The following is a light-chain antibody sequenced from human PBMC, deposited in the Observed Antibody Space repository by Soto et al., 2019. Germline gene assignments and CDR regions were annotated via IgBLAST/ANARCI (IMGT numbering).Light chain of an antibody. J-gene: IGLJ1*01. Sequence: QSALTQPASVSGAPGQSIAISCTGTSSDVGGYNYVSWYQHHPGKAPKLMVYDVSNRPSGVSNRFSGSKFGNTASLTISGLQADDEADYYCSSYTSSTTYVFGTGTKVTVL. CDR3: SSYTSSTTYV. V-gene: IGLV2-14*03. CDR1: SSDVGGYNY. CDR2: DVS.